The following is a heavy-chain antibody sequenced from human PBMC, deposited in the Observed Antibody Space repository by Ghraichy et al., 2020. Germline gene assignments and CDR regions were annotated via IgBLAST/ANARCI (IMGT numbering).Heavy chain of an antibody. J-gene: IGHJ4*02. D-gene: IGHD4-17*01. Sequence: SQTLSLTCTVSGGSISSSSYYWGWIRQPPERGLEWIGIIYSSGSTYYNPSLSSRVTISVDTSKNQFSLKLISVTAADTAVYYCARISDYGGYYFDYWGQGTLVTVSS. V-gene: IGHV4-39*01. CDR2: IYSSGST. CDR1: GGSISSSSYY. CDR3: ARISDYGGYYFDY.